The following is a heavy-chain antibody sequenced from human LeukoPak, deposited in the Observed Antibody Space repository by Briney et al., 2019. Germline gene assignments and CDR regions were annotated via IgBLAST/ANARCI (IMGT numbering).Heavy chain of an antibody. J-gene: IGHJ4*02. CDR1: GGSISNYY. Sequence: SETLSLTCTVSGGSISNYYWSWIRQPPGKGLEWIGFIYYSGSTYYNPSLKSRVTISVDTSKNQFSLKLSSVTAADTAVYYCAAYMVRGVTIDYWGQGTLVTVSS. V-gene: IGHV4-59*04. CDR2: IYYSGST. D-gene: IGHD3-10*01. CDR3: AAYMVRGVTIDY.